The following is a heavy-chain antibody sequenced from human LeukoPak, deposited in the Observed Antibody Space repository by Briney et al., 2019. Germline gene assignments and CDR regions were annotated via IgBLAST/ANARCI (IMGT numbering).Heavy chain of an antibody. CDR3: ARGEGQQLVGGFDY. V-gene: IGHV3-21*01. CDR2: ISSSSSYI. CDR1: GFTFSSYS. D-gene: IGHD6-13*01. Sequence: GGSLRLSCAASGFTFSSYSMNWVRQAPGKGLEWVSSISSSSSYIYYADSVKGRFTISRDNAKNSLYLQMNSLRAEDTAVYYCARGEGQQLVGGFDYWGQGTLVTVSS. J-gene: IGHJ4*02.